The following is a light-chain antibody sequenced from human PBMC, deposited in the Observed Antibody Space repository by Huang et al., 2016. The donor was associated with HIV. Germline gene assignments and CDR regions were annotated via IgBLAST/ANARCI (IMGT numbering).Light chain of an antibody. CDR2: DAS. CDR3: QHYDNLSLT. CDR1: QDISNF. J-gene: IGKJ4*01. V-gene: IGKV1-33*01. Sequence: DIQMTQSPSYLSASVGYRVSITCQKSQDISNFLNWYQQKPGKAPKLLIYDASNLETGVPSMFCGSGSGTNFTFTIRSLQPEDLATYYCQHYDNLSLTFGGGTKVEIK.